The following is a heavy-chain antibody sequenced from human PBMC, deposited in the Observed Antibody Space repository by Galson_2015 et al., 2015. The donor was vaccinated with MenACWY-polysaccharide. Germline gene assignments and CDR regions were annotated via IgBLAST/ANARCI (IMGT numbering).Heavy chain of an antibody. J-gene: IGHJ4*02. V-gene: IGHV3-74*01. CDR2: IKSDGTTS. D-gene: IGHD2-2*01. CDR1: GFTFSNYW. CDR3: ARDISRYFDS. Sequence: SLRLSCAASGFTFSNYWMHWVRQAPGKGLVWVSRIKSDGTTSNYTDSVKGRFTISRDNAKNTLYLQMNSLRAEDTAVYYCARDISRYFDSWGQGTLVTVSS.